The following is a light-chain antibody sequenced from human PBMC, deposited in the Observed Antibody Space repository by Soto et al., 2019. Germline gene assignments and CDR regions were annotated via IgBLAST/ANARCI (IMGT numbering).Light chain of an antibody. J-gene: IGKJ1*01. CDR3: HQYNNRPGT. CDR1: QSVSTN. V-gene: IGKV3-15*01. CDR2: GAS. Sequence: EIVMKQSPATLSVSIRERANLSCRASQSVSTNLAWSQQKPGQPTRLLIFGASTMATGIAARSSGSGAGTDFTLTISSLQSEEFAVYYCHQYNNRPGTFGQGTKVEIK.